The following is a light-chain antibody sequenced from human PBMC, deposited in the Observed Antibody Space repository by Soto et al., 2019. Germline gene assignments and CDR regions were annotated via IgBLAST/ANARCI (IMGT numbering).Light chain of an antibody. J-gene: IGLJ2*01. V-gene: IGLV2-8*01. CDR3: SSYAGSNMVV. CDR2: EVS. Sequence: QSVLTQPPSASGSPGQSVTISCTGTSSDVGGYNYVSWYQQHPGKAPKLMIYEVSKRPLGVPDRFSGSKSGNTASLTVSGLQAEDEADYYCSSYAGSNMVVFGGGTQLTVL. CDR1: SSDVGGYNY.